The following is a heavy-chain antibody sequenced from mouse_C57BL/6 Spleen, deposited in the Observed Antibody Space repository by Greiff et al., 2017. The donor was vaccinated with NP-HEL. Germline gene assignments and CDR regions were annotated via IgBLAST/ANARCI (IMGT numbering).Heavy chain of an antibody. CDR3: ASDLLRIFPVAY. D-gene: IGHD1-1*01. CDR2: IYPGSGST. J-gene: IGHJ3*01. V-gene: IGHV1-55*01. Sequence: QVQLQQPGAELVKPGASVKMSCKASGYTFTSYWITWVKQRPGQGLEWIGDIYPGSGSTNYNEKFKSKATLTVDTSSSTAYMQISSLTSEDSAVYYCASDLLRIFPVAYWGQGTLVTVSA. CDR1: GYTFTSYW.